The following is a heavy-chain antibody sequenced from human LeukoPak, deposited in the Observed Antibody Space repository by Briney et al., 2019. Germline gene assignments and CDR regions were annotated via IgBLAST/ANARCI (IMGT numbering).Heavy chain of an antibody. CDR2: IGSGAKSYAT. CDR1: GSTFSGSA. J-gene: IGHJ5*02. CDR3: IRHGRWLVPGFDP. V-gene: IGHV3-73*01. D-gene: IGHD6-19*01. Sequence: QSGGSLRLSCAASGSTFSGSAMHWVRQAPGKGLEWVGQIGSGAKSYATAYAASVKGRFTISRDDSKNTAYLQMNSLQTEDTAVYYCIRHGRWLVPGFDPWGQGTLVTVSS.